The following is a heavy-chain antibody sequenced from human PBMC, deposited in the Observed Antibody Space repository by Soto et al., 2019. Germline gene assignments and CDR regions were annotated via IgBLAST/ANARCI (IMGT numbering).Heavy chain of an antibody. CDR1: GYTFTSYA. J-gene: IGHJ6*03. D-gene: IGHD6-19*01. CDR2: ISAYNGKT. V-gene: IGHV1-18*01. CDR3: ARDLAVAGPRSYMDV. Sequence: GASVKVSCKASGYTFTSYAMHWVRQAPGQRLEWMGWISAYNGKTNYVQKLQGRVTMPTDTSTSTAYMELRSLRSDDTAVYYCARDLAVAGPRSYMDVWGKATKVTVPS.